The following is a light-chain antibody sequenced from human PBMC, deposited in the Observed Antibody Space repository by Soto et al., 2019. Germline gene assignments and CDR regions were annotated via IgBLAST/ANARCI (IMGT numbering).Light chain of an antibody. Sequence: EIVLTQSPATLSVSPGERATLSCRASQSVNQKLGWYQQKPGQAPRLLIYVASYRATGIPARFSGSGSGTEYTLTISNLQAEDFAVYYCQQFNNWPHTFGQGPGWRSN. CDR2: VAS. V-gene: IGKV3-15*01. J-gene: IGKJ2*01. CDR1: QSVNQK. CDR3: QQFNNWPHT.